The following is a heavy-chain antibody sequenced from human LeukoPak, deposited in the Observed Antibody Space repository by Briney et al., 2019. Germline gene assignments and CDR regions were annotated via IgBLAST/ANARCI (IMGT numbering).Heavy chain of an antibody. CDR1: GFTFSSHW. V-gene: IGHV3-74*01. D-gene: IGHD6-19*01. J-gene: IGHJ4*02. CDR3: AREPSSGFAFDY. Sequence: GGSLRLSCAASGFTFSSHWMHWVRQAPGEGLVWVSRVYNDGSTTNYADSVKGRFTISRDNAKNSLYLQMNSLRAEDTAVYYCAREPSSGFAFDYWGQGTLVTVSS. CDR2: VYNDGSTT.